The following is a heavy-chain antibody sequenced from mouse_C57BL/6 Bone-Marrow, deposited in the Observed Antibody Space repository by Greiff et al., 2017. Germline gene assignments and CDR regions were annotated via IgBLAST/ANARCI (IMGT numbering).Heavy chain of an antibody. CDR3: AGGRSPFDY. V-gene: IGHV3-6*01. J-gene: IGHJ2*01. Sequence: EVKLMESGPGLVKPSQSLSLTCSVTGYSINSGYYWKWIRQFPGNKLEWMGYISYDGSNNYNPSLKNRNSITRDTSKNQLFLKLNSVTTEDTATYYCAGGRSPFDYWGQGTTLTVSS. CDR2: ISYDGSN. CDR1: GYSINSGYY.